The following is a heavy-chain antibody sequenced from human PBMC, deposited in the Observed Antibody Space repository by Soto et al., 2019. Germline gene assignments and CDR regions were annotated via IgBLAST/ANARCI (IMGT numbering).Heavy chain of an antibody. V-gene: IGHV3-64*01. Sequence: EAQLVESGGGLVQPGGSLRLYCAASGFTYSNYEMHWVRQAPGKGLEYVSGISNIGAHTDYAKSVKGRFTISRDNSENTLYLQMGSLRAEDMALYYCARRGYGSRWPNVYMDVWGKGTTVTVSS. CDR2: ISNIGAHT. D-gene: IGHD6-13*01. CDR1: GFTYSNYE. CDR3: ARRGYGSRWPNVYMDV. J-gene: IGHJ6*03.